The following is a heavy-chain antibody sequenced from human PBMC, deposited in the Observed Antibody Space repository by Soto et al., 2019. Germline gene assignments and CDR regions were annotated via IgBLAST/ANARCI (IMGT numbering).Heavy chain of an antibody. Sequence: QVQLVQSGAEVKKPGASVKVSCNPSGYAFTSYTMHWVRQAPGQGLEWMGWINADNGDSKNAQKFQGRATSNRDTTASIAYMELSSLRSEDTAVYYCARDTGSGLRVEPGIFEYWGQGTLVTVSS. D-gene: IGHD1-26*01. CDR1: GYAFTSYT. CDR3: ARDTGSGLRVEPGIFEY. J-gene: IGHJ4*02. CDR2: INADNGDS. V-gene: IGHV1-3*01.